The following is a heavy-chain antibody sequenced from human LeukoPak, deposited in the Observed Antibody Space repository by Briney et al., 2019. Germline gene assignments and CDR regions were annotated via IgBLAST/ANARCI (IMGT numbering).Heavy chain of an antibody. CDR2: ISSGSSVI. J-gene: IGHJ4*02. CDR1: RFTFSSYS. CDR3: ATMDYLGVDY. D-gene: IGHD7-27*01. Sequence: GGSLRLSCAASRFTFSSYSMNWVRQAPGKGLEWVSYISSGSSVIYYADSVKGRFTISRDNAKNSLYLQMNSLRAEDTAVYYCATMDYLGVDYWGQGTLVTVSS. V-gene: IGHV3-48*04.